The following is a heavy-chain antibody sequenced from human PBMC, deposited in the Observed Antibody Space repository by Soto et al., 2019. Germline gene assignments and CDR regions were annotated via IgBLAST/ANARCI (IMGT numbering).Heavy chain of an antibody. J-gene: IGHJ4*02. V-gene: IGHV3-30*18. CDR2: ISYDGNNK. D-gene: IGHD6-6*01. Sequence: GGSLRLSCAASGFTFSSYDIHWVRQAPGKGLEWVAVISYDGNNKYYTDSVKGRFTISRDNSKNTLYLQLNSLRAEDTAVYYCAKDYSSSSRVLDYWGQGTLVTVSS. CDR1: GFTFSSYD. CDR3: AKDYSSSSRVLDY.